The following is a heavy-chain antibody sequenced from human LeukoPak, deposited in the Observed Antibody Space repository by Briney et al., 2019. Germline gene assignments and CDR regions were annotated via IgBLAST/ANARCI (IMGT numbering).Heavy chain of an antibody. CDR1: GLTFSSYW. CDR2: INREGSST. V-gene: IGHV3-74*01. CDR3: ARGRSRNYDILTGYNLDY. J-gene: IGHJ4*02. D-gene: IGHD3-9*01. Sequence: GGSLRLSCAVSGLTFSSYWMHWVRQAPGKGLVWVSRINREGSSTSYADSVKGRFTISRDNAKNTLYLQMNSLRAEDTAVYYCARGRSRNYDILTGYNLDYWGQGTLVTVSS.